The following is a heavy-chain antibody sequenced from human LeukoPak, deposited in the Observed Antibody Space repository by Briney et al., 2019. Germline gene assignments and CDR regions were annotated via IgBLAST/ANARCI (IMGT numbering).Heavy chain of an antibody. CDR2: INSDGSST. CDR1: GFTFSDTW. D-gene: IGHD1-26*01. V-gene: IGHV3-74*01. J-gene: IGHJ4*02. CDR3: ASGGIYYGAAFDF. Sequence: GGSLRLSCAASGFTFSDTWMHWVRQAPGKGLVWVSRINSDGSSTSYADSVKGRFTISRDNAKNTLYLQMNSLRAEDTALYYCASGGIYYGAAFDFWGQGTLVTVSS.